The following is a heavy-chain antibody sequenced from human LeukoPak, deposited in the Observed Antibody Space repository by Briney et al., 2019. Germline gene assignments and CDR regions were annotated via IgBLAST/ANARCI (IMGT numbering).Heavy chain of an antibody. Sequence: PGGSLTLYCPASGFNLRNYWMLWVHQAPRKGLACVSRINDAGSSATYADSVQGRFTISRDSSKNTLYLQMNTLRAADTAVYYCVRDDSNGVDYWGQGTLVTVSS. CDR3: VRDDSNGVDY. J-gene: IGHJ4*02. CDR1: GFNLRNYW. D-gene: IGHD5-18*01. V-gene: IGHV3-74*01. CDR2: INDAGSSA.